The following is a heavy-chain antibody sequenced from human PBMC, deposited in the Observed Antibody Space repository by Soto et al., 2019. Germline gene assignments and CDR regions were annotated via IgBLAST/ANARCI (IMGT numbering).Heavy chain of an antibody. J-gene: IGHJ5*02. V-gene: IGHV1-69*13. CDR1: GGTFSSYA. CDR3: ARNRYSSSWYEVDWFDP. D-gene: IGHD6-13*01. Sequence: ASVKVSCKASGGTFSSYAISWVRQAPGQGLEWMGGIIPIFGTANYAQKFQGRVTITADESTSTAYMELSSLRSEDTAVYYCARNRYSSSWYEVDWFDPWGQGTLVTVSS. CDR2: IIPIFGTA.